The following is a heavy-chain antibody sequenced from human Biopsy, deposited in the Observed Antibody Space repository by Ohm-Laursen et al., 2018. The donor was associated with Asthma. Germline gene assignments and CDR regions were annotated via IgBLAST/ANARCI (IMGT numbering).Heavy chain of an antibody. CDR2: ISYDGSTK. J-gene: IGHJ4*02. V-gene: IGHV3-33*05. D-gene: IGHD3-22*01. CDR3: ARGDSSNWSHYYFDY. CDR1: GFSFSNFA. Sequence: SLRLSCAASGFSFSNFAIHWVRQAPGKGLEWVAVISYDGSTKYYADSVKGRFTISRDNSKNTLYLQMSSLRAEDTAVYYCARGDSSNWSHYYFDYWGQGTLVTVSS.